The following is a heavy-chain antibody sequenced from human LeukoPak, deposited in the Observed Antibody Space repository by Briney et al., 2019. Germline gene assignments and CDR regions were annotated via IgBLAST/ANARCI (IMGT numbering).Heavy chain of an antibody. D-gene: IGHD1-1*01. V-gene: IGHV3-23*01. Sequence: GGSLRLSCAASGFTFSSYAMSWVRQAPGKGLEGVSAISGSGGSTYYADSVKGRFTISRDNSKNTLYLQMNSLRAEDTAVYYCEKALPPGTTAGYFDYWGQGTLVTVSS. CDR3: EKALPPGTTAGYFDY. CDR2: ISGSGGST. CDR1: GFTFSSYA. J-gene: IGHJ4*02.